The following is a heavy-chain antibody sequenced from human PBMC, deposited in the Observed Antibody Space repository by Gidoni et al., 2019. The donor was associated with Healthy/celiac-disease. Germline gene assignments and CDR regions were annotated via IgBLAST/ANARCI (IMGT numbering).Heavy chain of an antibody. CDR2: ISGSGGST. CDR1: GFTFSSYA. V-gene: IGHV3-23*01. D-gene: IGHD3-10*01. CDR3: AKDPPESLWFGESSNWFDP. J-gene: IGHJ5*02. Sequence: EVQLLESGGGLVQPGGSLRLSCAASGFTFSSYAMSWVRQAPGKGLEWVSAISGSGGSTYYADSVKGRFTISRDNSKNTLYLQMNSLRAEDTAVYYCAKDPPESLWFGESSNWFDPWGQGTLVTVSS.